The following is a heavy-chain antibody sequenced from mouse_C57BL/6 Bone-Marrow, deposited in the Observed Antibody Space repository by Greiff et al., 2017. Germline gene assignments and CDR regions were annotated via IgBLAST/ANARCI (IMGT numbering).Heavy chain of an antibody. D-gene: IGHD2-5*01. CDR1: GYTFTDYY. CDR2: IYPGSGNT. Sequence: VKLMESGAELVRPGASVKLSCKASGYTFTDYYINWVKQRPGQGLEWIARIYPGSGNTYYNEKFKGNATLTAEKSSSTAYMQLSSLTSEDSAVYFCAGSNYVPYYAMDYWGQGTSVTVSS. CDR3: AGSNYVPYYAMDY. V-gene: IGHV1-76*01. J-gene: IGHJ4*01.